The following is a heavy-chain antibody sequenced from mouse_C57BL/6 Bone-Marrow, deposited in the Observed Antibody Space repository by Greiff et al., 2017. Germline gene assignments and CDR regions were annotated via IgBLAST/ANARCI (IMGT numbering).Heavy chain of an antibody. CDR3: ARSIGVGAMDY. J-gene: IGHJ4*01. CDR1: GYTFTSYW. CDR2: IDPSASYT. Sequence: VQLQQPGAELVMPGASVKLSCKASGYTFTSYWMHWVKQRPGQGLEWIGEIDPSASYTNYNQQFKGKSTLPVDKSSSTAYMQLSSLTSEDSAVYYCARSIGVGAMDYWGQGTSVTVSS. V-gene: IGHV1-69*01.